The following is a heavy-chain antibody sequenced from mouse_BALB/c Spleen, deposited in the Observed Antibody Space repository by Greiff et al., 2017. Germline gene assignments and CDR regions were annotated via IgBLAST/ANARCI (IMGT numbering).Heavy chain of an antibody. CDR1: GYAFSSYW. CDR2: IYPGDGDT. J-gene: IGHJ3*01. Sequence: QVQLQQSGAELVKPGSSVKISCKASGYAFSSYWMNWVKQRPGQGLEWIGQIYPGDGDTNYNGKFKGKATMTADKSSSTTYMQLSSLTSEDSAVYFCARWCYGNYVFAYWGQGTPVTVSA. D-gene: IGHD2-1*01. CDR3: ARWCYGNYVFAY. V-gene: IGHV1-80*01.